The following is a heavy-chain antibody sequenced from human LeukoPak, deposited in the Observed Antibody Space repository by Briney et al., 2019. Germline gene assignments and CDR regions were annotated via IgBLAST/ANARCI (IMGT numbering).Heavy chain of an antibody. J-gene: IGHJ6*04. Sequence: PSQALSLTCAISGDSVSSNSAAWNWIRQSPPRGLEWLGRTYYRSKWYNDYAVSVKSRITINPDTSKNQFSLQLNSVTPEDTAVYYCARDPRDYGDGYYYYGMDVWGKGTTVTVSS. CDR1: GDSVSSNSAA. V-gene: IGHV6-1*01. D-gene: IGHD4-17*01. CDR3: ARDPRDYGDGYYYYGMDV. CDR2: TYYRSKWYN.